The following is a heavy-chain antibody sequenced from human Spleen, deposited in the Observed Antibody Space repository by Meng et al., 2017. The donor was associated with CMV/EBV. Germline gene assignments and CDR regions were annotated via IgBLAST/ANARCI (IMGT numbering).Heavy chain of an antibody. D-gene: IGHD3-3*01. CDR1: GFTFNNYA. J-gene: IGHJ4*02. Sequence: GESLKISCAASGFTFNNYAMTWVRQAPGKGLEGVSLISGNSGTTYYAKSLKGRFTISRDNSKNTLYLQMNSLRVEDTAVYYCARDQNVLRFLEWLVGLDYWGQGTLVTVSS. V-gene: IGHV3-23*01. CDR3: ARDQNVLRFLEWLVGLDY. CDR2: ISGNSGTT.